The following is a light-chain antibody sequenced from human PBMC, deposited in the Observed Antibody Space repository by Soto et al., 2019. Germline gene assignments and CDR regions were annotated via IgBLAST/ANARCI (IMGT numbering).Light chain of an antibody. J-gene: IGKJ1*01. CDR3: QQYQTSSRT. Sequence: DIQMTQSPSTLSASVGDRVTITCRASQSIYTWLAWYQQKAGKAPTLLISKASSLESGVPSRFSGSGSGTEFTLTINSLQPDDFATYYCQQYQTSSRTFGQGTKVEIK. V-gene: IGKV1-5*03. CDR2: KAS. CDR1: QSIYTW.